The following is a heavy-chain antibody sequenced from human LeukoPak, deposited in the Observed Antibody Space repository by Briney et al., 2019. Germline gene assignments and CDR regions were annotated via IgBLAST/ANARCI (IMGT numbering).Heavy chain of an antibody. CDR1: GGSFSGYY. CDR2: INHGGST. V-gene: IGHV4-34*01. J-gene: IGHJ2*01. CDR3: ARRGRGGAVAGPNWYFDL. D-gene: IGHD6-19*01. Sequence: KSSETLSLTCAVCGGSFSGYYWSWIRQPPGKGLEWIGEINHGGSTNYNPSLKSRVTISVDTSKNQFSLKLSSVTAADTAVYYCARRGRGGAVAGPNWYFDLWGRGTLVTVSS.